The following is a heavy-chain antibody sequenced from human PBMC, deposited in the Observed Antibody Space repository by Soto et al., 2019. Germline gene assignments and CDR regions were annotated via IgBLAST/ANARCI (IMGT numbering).Heavy chain of an antibody. D-gene: IGHD3-22*01. Sequence: SEALSLTCAVYGGSFSGYYWSWIRQPPGKGLEWIGEINHSGSTNYNPSLKSRVTISVDTSKNQFSLKLSSVTAADTAVYYCARDRSIVVAQGGMDVWGQGTTVT. J-gene: IGHJ6*02. CDR3: ARDRSIVVAQGGMDV. CDR1: GGSFSGYY. V-gene: IGHV4-34*01. CDR2: INHSGST.